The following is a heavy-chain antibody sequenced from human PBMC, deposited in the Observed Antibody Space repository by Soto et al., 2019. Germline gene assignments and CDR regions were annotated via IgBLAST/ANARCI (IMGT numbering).Heavy chain of an antibody. CDR1: GYTFTSYA. CDR2: INAGNGNT. CDR3: ARVGTTVTTYWYFDL. V-gene: IGHV1-3*01. Sequence: ASVKVSCKASGYTFTSYAMHWVRQAPGQRLEWMGGINAGNGNTKYSQKFQGRVTITRGTSATTAYMELSSLRSEDTAVYYCARVGTTVTTYWYFDLWGRGTLVTVSS. J-gene: IGHJ2*01. D-gene: IGHD4-17*01.